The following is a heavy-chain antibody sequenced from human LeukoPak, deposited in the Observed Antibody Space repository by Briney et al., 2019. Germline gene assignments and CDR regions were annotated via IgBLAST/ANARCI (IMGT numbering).Heavy chain of an antibody. CDR3: ARGNPAAANPSFDY. Sequence: GGSLRLSCAASGFTVSSNYMSWVRQAPGKGLEWVSSISSSSSYIYYADSVKGRFTISRDNAKNSLYLQMNSLRAEDTAVYYCARGNPAAANPSFDYWGQGTLVTVSS. CDR1: GFTVSSNY. D-gene: IGHD2-2*01. V-gene: IGHV3-21*01. J-gene: IGHJ4*02. CDR2: ISSSSSYI.